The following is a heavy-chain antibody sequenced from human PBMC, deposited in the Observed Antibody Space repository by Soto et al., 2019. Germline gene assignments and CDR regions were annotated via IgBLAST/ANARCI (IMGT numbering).Heavy chain of an antibody. CDR2: IKQDGSEK. Sequence: GGTLRLSCAASGFTFSSYWMSWVRQAPGKGLEWVANIKQDGSEKYYVDSVKGRFTISRDNAKNSLYLQMNSLRAEDTAVYYCPRPQKIEAELPYYYGIDVWGQGTTVTVSS. D-gene: IGHD1-7*01. CDR1: GFTFSSYW. V-gene: IGHV3-7*03. CDR3: PRPQKIEAELPYYYGIDV. J-gene: IGHJ6*02.